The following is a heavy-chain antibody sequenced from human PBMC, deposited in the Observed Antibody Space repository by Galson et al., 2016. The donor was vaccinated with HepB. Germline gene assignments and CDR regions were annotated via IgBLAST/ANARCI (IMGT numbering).Heavy chain of an antibody. Sequence: SLRLSCAASGFAFSSYAMSWVRQAPGKGLEWVSAISGSGGNSYCADSVKGRFTISRDNSKNTLYVQMHSLRAEDTAVYYCAKDYYDSSGYRSYWYFDLWGRGTLVTVSS. CDR1: GFAFSSYA. J-gene: IGHJ2*01. CDR2: ISGSGGNS. CDR3: AKDYYDSSGYRSYWYFDL. D-gene: IGHD3-22*01. V-gene: IGHV3-23*01.